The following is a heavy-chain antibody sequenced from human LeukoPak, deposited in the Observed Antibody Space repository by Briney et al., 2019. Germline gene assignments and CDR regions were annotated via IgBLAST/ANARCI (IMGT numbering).Heavy chain of an antibody. Sequence: GASVKVSCKASGYTFTSYGISWVRQAPGQGLEWMGRIIPILGIANYAQKFQGRVTITADKSTSTAYMELSSLRSEDTAVYYCARVKGDFWSGYSLSAPVYWGQGTLVTVSS. CDR3: ARVKGDFWSGYSLSAPVY. CDR1: GYTFTSYG. J-gene: IGHJ4*02. V-gene: IGHV1-69*04. D-gene: IGHD3-3*01. CDR2: IIPILGIA.